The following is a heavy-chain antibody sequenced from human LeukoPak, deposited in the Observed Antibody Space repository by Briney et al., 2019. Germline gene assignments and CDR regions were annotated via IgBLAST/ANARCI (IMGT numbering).Heavy chain of an antibody. CDR1: GGSISSYY. D-gene: IGHD3-22*01. Sequence: TSETLSLTCTVSGGSISSYYWSWIRQPPGKGLEWIGYIYYSGSTNYNPSLKSRVTISVDTSKNQFSLKLSSVTAADTAVYYCARAPTQDYYDSSGYYYARGNAFDIWGQGTMVTVSS. V-gene: IGHV4-59*01. J-gene: IGHJ3*02. CDR2: IYYSGST. CDR3: ARAPTQDYYDSSGYYYARGNAFDI.